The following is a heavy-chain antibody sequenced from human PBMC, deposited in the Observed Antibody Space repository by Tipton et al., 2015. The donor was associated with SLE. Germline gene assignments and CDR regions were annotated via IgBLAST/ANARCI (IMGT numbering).Heavy chain of an antibody. CDR3: ARRRAAADY. J-gene: IGHJ4*02. V-gene: IGHV4-59*12. CDR1: GGSISSYY. CDR2: IYYSGST. D-gene: IGHD6-13*01. Sequence: TLSLTCTVSGGSISSYYWSWIRQPPGKGLEWIGYIYYSGSTNYNPSLKSRVTISVDTSKNQFSLKLSSVTAADTAVYYCARRRAAADYWGQGTLVTVSS.